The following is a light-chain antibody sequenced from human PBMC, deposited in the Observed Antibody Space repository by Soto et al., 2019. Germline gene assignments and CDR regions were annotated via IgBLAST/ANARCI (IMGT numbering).Light chain of an antibody. V-gene: IGKV3-11*01. J-gene: IGKJ4*01. CDR2: DAS. CDR3: QQRSNWLLT. CDR1: QSVSSY. Sequence: EIVLTQSPATLSLSPGERATLSCRASQSVSSYLAWYQQKPGQAPRLLIYDASNRATGIPARFSGSGSGTDFTLTISSLEPEEFAFYYCQQRSNWLLTFGGGTKVEIK.